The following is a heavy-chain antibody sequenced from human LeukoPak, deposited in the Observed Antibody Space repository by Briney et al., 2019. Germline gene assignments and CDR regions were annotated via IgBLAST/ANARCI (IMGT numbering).Heavy chain of an antibody. CDR2: ISGSGGST. D-gene: IGHD6-13*01. J-gene: IGHJ4*02. V-gene: IGHV3-23*01. Sequence: GGSLRLSCAASGFTFSSYAMSGVRQAPGKGLEGVSAISGSGGSTYYADSVKGRFTISRDNSKNTLYLQMNSLRAEDTAVYYCARVFLIVAAGTFDYWGQGTLVTVSS. CDR3: ARVFLIVAAGTFDY. CDR1: GFTFSSYA.